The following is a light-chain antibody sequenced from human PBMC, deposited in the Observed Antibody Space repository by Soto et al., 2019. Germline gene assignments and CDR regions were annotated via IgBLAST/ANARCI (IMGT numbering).Light chain of an antibody. CDR1: QSVSSN. Sequence: EIVMTQSPPTLSVSPGERATLSCRASQSVSSNLAWYQQKPGQAPRLLIYGAFTRATGIPVRFSGSESGTEFTLTIRSLQSEDFATYYCQQYKNCPPLSFGGGTKVEIK. V-gene: IGKV3-15*01. J-gene: IGKJ4*01. CDR3: QQYKNCPPLS. CDR2: GAF.